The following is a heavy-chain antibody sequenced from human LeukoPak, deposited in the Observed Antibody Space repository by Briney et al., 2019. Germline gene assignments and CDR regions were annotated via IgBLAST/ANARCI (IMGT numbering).Heavy chain of an antibody. CDR3: AINSEKPY. Sequence: GGSLRLSCAASGFTFSSYSMNWVRQAPGKGLEWVSSISSSSSNIYYAESVKGRFTISRDNSKNTLYLQMNSLRAEDTAVYYCAINSEKPYWGQGTLVTVSS. V-gene: IGHV3-21*04. D-gene: IGHD1-26*01. CDR2: ISSSSSNI. CDR1: GFTFSSYS. J-gene: IGHJ4*02.